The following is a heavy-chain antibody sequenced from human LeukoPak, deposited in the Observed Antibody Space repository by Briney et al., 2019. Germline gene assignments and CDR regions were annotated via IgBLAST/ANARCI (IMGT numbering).Heavy chain of an antibody. CDR2: IYTSGST. J-gene: IGHJ4*02. CDR3: ARDCSGGNCYPAGFDY. V-gene: IGHV4-4*07. Sequence: PSETLSLPCTVSGGSISSYYWNWIRQPAGKGLEWIGRIYTSGSTNYNPSLKSRVTMSGDTSKNQFSLKLSSVTAADTAVYYCARDCSGGNCYPAGFDYWGRGTLVTVSS. CDR1: GGSISSYY. D-gene: IGHD2-15*01.